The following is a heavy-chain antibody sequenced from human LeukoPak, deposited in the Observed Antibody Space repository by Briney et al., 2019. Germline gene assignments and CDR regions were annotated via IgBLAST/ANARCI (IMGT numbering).Heavy chain of an antibody. D-gene: IGHD6-19*01. V-gene: IGHV4-34*01. CDR2: INHSGST. Sequence: SETLSLTCAVYGGSFSGYYWSWIRQPPGKGLEWIGEINHSGSTNYNPSLKSRVTISVDTSKNQFSLKLSSVTAADTAVYYCARLKQWLVQGGYNWFDPWGQGTLVTVSS. J-gene: IGHJ5*02. CDR3: ARLKQWLVQGGYNWFDP. CDR1: GGSFSGYY.